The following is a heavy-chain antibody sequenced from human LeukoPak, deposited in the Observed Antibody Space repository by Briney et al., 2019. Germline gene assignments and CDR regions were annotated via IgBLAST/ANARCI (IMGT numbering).Heavy chain of an antibody. CDR2: IYSGGST. CDR3: ASEAVAAPGY. CDR1: GFTVSSNY. J-gene: IGHJ4*02. V-gene: IGHV3-66*02. Sequence: GGSLRLSCAASGFTVSSNYMSWVRQVPGKGLEWVSVIYSGGSTYYADSVKGRFTISRDNSKNTLYLQMNSLRAEDTAVYYCASEAVAAPGYWGQGTLVTVSS. D-gene: IGHD6-19*01.